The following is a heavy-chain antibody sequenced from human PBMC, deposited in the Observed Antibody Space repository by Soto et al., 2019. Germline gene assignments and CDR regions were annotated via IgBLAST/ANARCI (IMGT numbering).Heavy chain of an antibody. J-gene: IGHJ6*02. CDR3: AADSSGSPLYYYGMDV. D-gene: IGHD3-22*01. CDR1: GFTFTSSA. Sequence: ASVKVSCKASGFTFTSSAVQWVRQARGQRLEWIGWIVVGSGNTNYAQKFQERVTITRDMSTSTAYMELSSLRSEDTAVYYCAADSSGSPLYYYGMDVWGQGTTVTVSS. CDR2: IVVGSGNT. V-gene: IGHV1-58*01.